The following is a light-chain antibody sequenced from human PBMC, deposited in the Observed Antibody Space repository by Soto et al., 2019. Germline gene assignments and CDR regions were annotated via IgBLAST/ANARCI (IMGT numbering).Light chain of an antibody. V-gene: IGKV1-9*01. CDR3: QQLNSYPALT. J-gene: IGKJ4*01. CDR2: AAS. CDR1: QGISSY. Sequence: IQLTQSPSSLSASVGDRVTITCRANQGISSYLAWYQQKPGKAPKLLIYAASTLQSGVPSRFSGSGSGTDLTLTISSLQPEDFAPYYCQQLNSYPALTFGGGTKVEIK.